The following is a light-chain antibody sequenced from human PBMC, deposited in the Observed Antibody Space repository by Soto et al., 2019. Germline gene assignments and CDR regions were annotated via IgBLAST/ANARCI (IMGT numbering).Light chain of an antibody. CDR3: QQYDILPIT. V-gene: IGKV1-33*01. CDR1: QDINIY. CDR2: DAS. Sequence: DIQMTQSPSSLFASVGDRVTITCQATQDINIYLNWYQQKPGKAPNLLIYDASNLEIGVPSRFSGSGSGTHFTFTISSLQTEDIGTYYCQQYDILPITFGRGTRLVIK. J-gene: IGKJ5*01.